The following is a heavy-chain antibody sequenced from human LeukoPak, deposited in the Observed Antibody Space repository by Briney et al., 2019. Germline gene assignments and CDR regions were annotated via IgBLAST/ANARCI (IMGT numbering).Heavy chain of an antibody. CDR1: GYSFTDYY. J-gene: IGHJ5*02. CDR3: ARTREWNWFDP. V-gene: IGHV1-2*02. CDR2: INPHGGGT. D-gene: IGHD2-8*01. Sequence: ASVKVSCKASGYSFTDYYIHWVRQAPGEGFEWMGWINPHGGGTIYAKKFQDRVTMTMDMSITTAYMALSSLRSDDTAVYYCARTREWNWFDPWGQGTLVTVSS.